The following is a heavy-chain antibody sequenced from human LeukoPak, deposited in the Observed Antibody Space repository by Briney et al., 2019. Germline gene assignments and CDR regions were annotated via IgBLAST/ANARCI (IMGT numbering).Heavy chain of an antibody. J-gene: IGHJ4*02. V-gene: IGHV1-2*02. CDR2: INPNSGGT. CDR1: GYTFTGYY. Sequence: ASVKVSCKASGYTFTGYYMHWVRQAPGQGLEWMGWINPNSGGTNYAQKFQGRVTMTRDTSISTAYMELSRLRSDDTAVYYCARDFRRYCSGGGCLGYWGQGTLVTVSS. D-gene: IGHD2-15*01. CDR3: ARDFRRYCSGGGCLGY.